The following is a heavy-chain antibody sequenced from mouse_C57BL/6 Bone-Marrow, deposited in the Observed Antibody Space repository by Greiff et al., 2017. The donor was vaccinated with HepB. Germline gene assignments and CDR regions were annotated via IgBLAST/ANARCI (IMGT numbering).Heavy chain of an antibody. V-gene: IGHV1-50*01. J-gene: IGHJ4*01. CDR2: IDPSDSYT. CDR1: GYTFTSYW. CDR3: ARWGGLRRNYYAMDY. Sequence: QVQLQQPGAELVKPGASVKLSCKASGYTFTSYWMQWVKQRPGQGLEWIGEIDPSDSYTNYNQKFKGKAILTVDTSSSTAYMQLSSLTSEDSAVYYCARWGGLRRNYYAMDYWGQGTSVTVSS. D-gene: IGHD2-2*01.